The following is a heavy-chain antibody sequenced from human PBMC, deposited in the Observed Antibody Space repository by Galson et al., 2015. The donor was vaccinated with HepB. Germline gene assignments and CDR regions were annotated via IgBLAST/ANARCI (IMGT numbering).Heavy chain of an antibody. CDR1: GFTFSSYA. Sequence: SLRLSCAASGFTFSSYAMHWVRQAPGKGLEWVAVISYDGTNKYYADSVKGRFTISRDNSKNTLYLQMNSLRPDDTAVYYCARGSSGYSGTEGYYGRDVWGQGTTVTVSS. J-gene: IGHJ6*02. D-gene: IGHD5-12*01. CDR2: ISYDGTNK. CDR3: ARGSSGYSGTEGYYGRDV. V-gene: IGHV3-30-3*01.